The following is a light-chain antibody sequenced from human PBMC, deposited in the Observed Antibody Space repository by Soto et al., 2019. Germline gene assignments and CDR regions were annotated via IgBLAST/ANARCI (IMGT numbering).Light chain of an antibody. CDR1: QTIINY. V-gene: IGKV1-39*01. CDR2: AAS. CDR3: QQSYSTPHT. Sequence: DIQMTQSPSSLSASVGDGVTITCRASQTIINYLNWYQQKPGKAPELLIYAASSLQSGVPSTFSGNGSGTDFTLTISSLQPEDFATYYCQQSYSTPHTFGQGTKLEIK. J-gene: IGKJ2*01.